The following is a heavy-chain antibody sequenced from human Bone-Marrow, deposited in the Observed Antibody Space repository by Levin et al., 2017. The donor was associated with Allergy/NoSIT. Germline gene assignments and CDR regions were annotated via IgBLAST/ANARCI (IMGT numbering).Heavy chain of an antibody. CDR3: GRLGCGGDSYPASCFCDL. V-gene: IGHV3-49*03. D-gene: IGHD2-21*02. CDR1: GFNFRDYT. J-gene: IGHJ2*01. CDR2: IPTIPHGGRT. Sequence: GGSLRLSCAASGFNFRDYTIGWFRQAPGKGLEWVGLIPTIPHGGRTTYAASVKGRFDIFRSDAKGTAFLHMNRLENEDTGVYYCGRLGCGGDSYPASCFCDLWGRGTLVSVSS.